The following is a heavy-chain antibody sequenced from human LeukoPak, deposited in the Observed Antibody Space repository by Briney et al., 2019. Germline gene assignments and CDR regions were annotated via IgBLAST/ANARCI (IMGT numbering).Heavy chain of an antibody. CDR2: ISGSAGNT. CDR3: AKDRSSYYFDAFDF. J-gene: IGHJ3*01. V-gene: IGHV3-23*01. CDR1: GFSFSNYA. Sequence: GGSLRLSCVASGFSFSNYAMSWVRQAPGKGLEWVSAISGSAGNTYYSDSVKGRFTISSDNSKNTLFLLMDSLRAEDTAIYYCAKDRSSYYFDAFDFWGQGTRVIVSS. D-gene: IGHD3-22*01.